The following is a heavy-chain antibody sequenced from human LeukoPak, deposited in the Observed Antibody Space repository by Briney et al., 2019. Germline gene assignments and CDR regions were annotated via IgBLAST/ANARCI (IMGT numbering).Heavy chain of an antibody. Sequence: SETLSLTCTVSGGFIGSFYWSLIRQPPGKRLELVGYIYHRGSTNYNPSLKSRVTISVDTSKNQFSLKLISVTAADTAVYYCARGSVLLSMAVWGKGPTVTISS. CDR1: GGFIGSFY. V-gene: IGHV4-59*01. CDR2: IYHRGST. D-gene: IGHD3-10*01. CDR3: ARGSVLLSMAV. J-gene: IGHJ6*03.